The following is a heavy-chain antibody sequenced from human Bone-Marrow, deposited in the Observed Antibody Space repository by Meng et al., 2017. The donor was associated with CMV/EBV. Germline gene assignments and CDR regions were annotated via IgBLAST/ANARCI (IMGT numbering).Heavy chain of an antibody. CDR2: IYSGGST. Sequence: GESLKISCAASGFTVSSNYMSWVRQAPGKGLEWVSVIYSGGSTYYADSVKGRFTISRDNSKNTLYLQMNSLRAEDTAVYYCARGRLGYCSSTSCYLEYFQHWGQGTLVTVSS. CDR3: ARGRLGYCSSTSCYLEYFQH. CDR1: GFTVSSNY. J-gene: IGHJ1*01. V-gene: IGHV3-53*01. D-gene: IGHD2-2*01.